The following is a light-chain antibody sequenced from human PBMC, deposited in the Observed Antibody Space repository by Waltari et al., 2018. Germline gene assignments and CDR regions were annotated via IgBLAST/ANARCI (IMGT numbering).Light chain of an antibody. CDR3: QKYGTLPGT. J-gene: IGKJ1*01. Sequence: SSKAGEGVRRWLAWDQQKPGNTRRLRIYGASSRANGIPDRVSGSGSGTEFSITISRLEPEDSAVYYCQKYGTLPGTFGQGTKVEVK. CDR2: GAS. CDR1: EGVRRW. V-gene: IGKV3-20*01.